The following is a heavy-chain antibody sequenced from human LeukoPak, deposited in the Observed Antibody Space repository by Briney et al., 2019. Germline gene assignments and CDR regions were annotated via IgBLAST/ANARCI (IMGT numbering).Heavy chain of an antibody. Sequence: PSETLSLTCAVYGGSFSGYYWSWIRQPPGKGVGWIGEINHSGGTNYNPSLKSRVTISLDTSKNPFSLKLTSVTAADTAVYYCASDDYGDVVNAFDIWGQGTMVTVSS. D-gene: IGHD4-17*01. CDR1: GGSFSGYY. CDR3: ASDDYGDVVNAFDI. CDR2: INHSGGT. V-gene: IGHV4-34*01. J-gene: IGHJ3*02.